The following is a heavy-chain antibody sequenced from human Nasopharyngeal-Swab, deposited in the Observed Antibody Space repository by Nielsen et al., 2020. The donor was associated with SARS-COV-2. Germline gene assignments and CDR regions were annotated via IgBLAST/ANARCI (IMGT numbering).Heavy chain of an antibody. CDR1: GFSFGDYA. Sequence: ESLKISCAASGFSFGDYAMSWVRQPPGKGLEWIGEIYHSGSTNYNPSLKSRVTMSVDTSKNQFSLKLRSVTAADTAVYYCARRTSGGYGDSKNWFDPWGQGTLVTVSS. CDR3: ARRTSGGYGDSKNWFDP. D-gene: IGHD4-17*01. CDR2: IYHSGST. V-gene: IGHV4-34*01. J-gene: IGHJ5*02.